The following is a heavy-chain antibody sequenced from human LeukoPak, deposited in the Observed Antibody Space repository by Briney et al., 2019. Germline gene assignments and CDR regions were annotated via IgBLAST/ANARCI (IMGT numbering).Heavy chain of an antibody. Sequence: SETLSLTCTVSGGSINSYHWSWIRQPPGKGLEWIGYIYYSGSTNYNPSLKSRVTISVDTSKNQFSLKLSSVTAADTAVYYCARGVVIAPQTFDYWGQGTLVTVSS. CDR3: ARGVVIAPQTFDY. V-gene: IGHV4-59*01. D-gene: IGHD2-21*01. J-gene: IGHJ4*02. CDR1: GGSINSYH. CDR2: IYYSGST.